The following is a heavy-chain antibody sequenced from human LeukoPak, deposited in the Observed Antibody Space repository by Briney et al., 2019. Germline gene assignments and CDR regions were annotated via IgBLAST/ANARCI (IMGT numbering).Heavy chain of an antibody. Sequence: SETLSLTCAVYGGSFSGYYWSWIRQPAGKGLEWVGRIYTSGSTNYNPSLKSRVTISVDTSKNQFSLKLSSVTAADTAVYYCARELKEFCSSTSCYAIYYYYMDVWGKGTTVTVSS. CDR3: ARELKEFCSSTSCYAIYYYYMDV. J-gene: IGHJ6*03. D-gene: IGHD2-2*01. CDR2: IYTSGST. CDR1: GGSFSGYY. V-gene: IGHV4-4*07.